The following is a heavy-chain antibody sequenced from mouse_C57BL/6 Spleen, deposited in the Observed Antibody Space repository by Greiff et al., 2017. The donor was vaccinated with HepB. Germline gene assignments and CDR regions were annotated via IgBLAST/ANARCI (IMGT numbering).Heavy chain of an antibody. CDR2: INPSSGYT. J-gene: IGHJ2*01. Sequence: QVQLKESGAELARPGASVKMSCKASGYTFTSYTMHWVKQRPGQGLEWIGYINPSSGYTKYNQKFKDKATLTADKSSSTAYMQLSSLTSEDSAVYYCARFITTVPYYFDYWGQGTTLTVSS. V-gene: IGHV1-4*01. D-gene: IGHD1-1*01. CDR1: GYTFTSYT. CDR3: ARFITTVPYYFDY.